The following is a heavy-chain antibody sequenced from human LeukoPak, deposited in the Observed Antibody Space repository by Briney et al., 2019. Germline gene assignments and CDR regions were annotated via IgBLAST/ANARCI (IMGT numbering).Heavy chain of an antibody. J-gene: IGHJ5*02. CDR3: ARARLSSGSYYVRPYNRFDP. D-gene: IGHD3-10*01. V-gene: IGHV4-34*01. CDR2: INHSGST. Sequence: SETLSLTCAVYGGSFSGYYWSWIRQPPGKGLEWIGEINHSGSTNYNPSLKSRVTIPVDTSKNQFSLKLSSVTAADTAVYYCARARLSSGSYYVRPYNRFDPWGQGTLVTVSS. CDR1: GGSFSGYY.